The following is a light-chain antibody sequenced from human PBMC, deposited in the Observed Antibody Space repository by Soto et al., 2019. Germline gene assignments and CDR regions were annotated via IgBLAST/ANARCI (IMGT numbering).Light chain of an antibody. J-gene: IGLJ7*01. CDR1: SGDVGGYKF. Sequence: QSALTQPASVSASPGQSITISCTGTSGDVGGYKFVSWYQHHPGKAPKLMIYEVNNRPSGVSNRFSGSKSGNTASLTISGLQPEDEADYYCLSYTSANTRVFGGGTQLTVL. V-gene: IGLV2-14*01. CDR2: EVN. CDR3: LSYTSANTRV.